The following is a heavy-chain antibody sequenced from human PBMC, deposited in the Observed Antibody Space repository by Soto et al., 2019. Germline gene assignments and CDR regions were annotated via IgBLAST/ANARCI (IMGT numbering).Heavy chain of an antibody. CDR3: ARVVVVVVAAKPRRTCFFYP. J-gene: IGHJ5*02. CDR2: INHSGST. D-gene: IGHD2-15*01. V-gene: IGHV4-34*01. Sequence: SETLSLTCAVYGGSFSGYYWSWIRQPPGKGLEWIGEINHSGSTNYNPSLKSRVTISVDTSKNQFSLKLSSVTAADTAVYYCARVVVVVVAAKPRRTCFFYPWGQGTLVTVS. CDR1: GGSFSGYY.